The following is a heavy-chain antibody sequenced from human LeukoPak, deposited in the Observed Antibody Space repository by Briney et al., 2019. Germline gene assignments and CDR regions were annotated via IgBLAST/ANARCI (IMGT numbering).Heavy chain of an antibody. CDR1: GYTFTSYG. J-gene: IGHJ5*02. CDR2: ISAYNGNT. CDR3: ARKRGTTRPLGYKWFDP. D-gene: IGHD1-7*01. Sequence: GASVKVSCKASGYTFTSYGISWVRQAPGQGLEWMGWISAYNGNTNYAQKLQGRVTMTTDTSTSTAYMELRSLRSDDTAVYYCARKRGTTRPLGYKWFDPWGQGTLVTVSS. V-gene: IGHV1-18*04.